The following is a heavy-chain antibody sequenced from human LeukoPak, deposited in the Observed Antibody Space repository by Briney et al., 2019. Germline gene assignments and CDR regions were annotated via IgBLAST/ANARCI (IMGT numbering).Heavy chain of an antibody. V-gene: IGHV4-34*01. CDR3: ARLRRCSSTSCYTAYYYMDV. CDR1: GGSFSGYY. J-gene: IGHJ6*03. D-gene: IGHD2-2*02. CDR2: INHSGST. Sequence: SETMSLTCAVYGGSFSGYYWSWIRQPPGKGLEWIGEINHSGSTNYNPSLKSRVTISVDTSKNQFSLKLSSVTAADTAVYYCARLRRCSSTSCYTAYYYMDVWGKGTTVTVSS.